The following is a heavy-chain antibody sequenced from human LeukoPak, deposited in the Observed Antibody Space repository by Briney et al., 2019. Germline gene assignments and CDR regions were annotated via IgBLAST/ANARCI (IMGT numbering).Heavy chain of an antibody. CDR3: AKDLYGQGAFDI. V-gene: IGHV3-23*01. CDR1: GFTFSSCA. Sequence: PGGSLRLSCAASGFTFSSCAMNWVRQAPGKGLEWVSGISGSGGITHYADSVRGRFTISRDNSKNTLYLQMNSLRAEDTAVYYCAKDLYGQGAFDIWGQGTMITVSS. CDR2: ISGSGGIT. D-gene: IGHD3-10*01. J-gene: IGHJ3*02.